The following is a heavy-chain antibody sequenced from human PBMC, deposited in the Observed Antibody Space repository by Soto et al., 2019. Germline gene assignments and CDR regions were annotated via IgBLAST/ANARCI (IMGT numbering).Heavy chain of an antibody. J-gene: IGHJ4*01. D-gene: IGHD6-13*01. CDR3: AKDQGSSWYEIDY. Sequence: EVQLLESGGGLVQPGGSLRLSCAASGFTFSNYAVTWVRQAPGKGLEWVSTISGSGGSTYYADSVKGRFTISRDNSKNTLYLKMNSLRAEDTAVYYCAKDQGSSWYEIDYWGQEPWSPSPQ. CDR2: ISGSGGST. CDR1: GFTFSNYA. V-gene: IGHV3-23*01.